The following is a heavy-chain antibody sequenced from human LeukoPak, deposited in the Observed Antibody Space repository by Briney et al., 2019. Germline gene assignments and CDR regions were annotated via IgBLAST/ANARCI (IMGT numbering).Heavy chain of an antibody. Sequence: SQTLSLTCTVSGGSITSADFYWSWIRQPPGKGLEWIGYIFYNGLTYFNPSLESRVTISVDTSKNQFSLKLSSVTAADTAVYYCARDQTTVTTGWFDPWGQGTLVTVSS. CDR3: ARDQTTVTTGWFDP. J-gene: IGHJ5*02. CDR2: IFYNGLT. V-gene: IGHV4-31*03. D-gene: IGHD4-17*01. CDR1: GGSITSADFY.